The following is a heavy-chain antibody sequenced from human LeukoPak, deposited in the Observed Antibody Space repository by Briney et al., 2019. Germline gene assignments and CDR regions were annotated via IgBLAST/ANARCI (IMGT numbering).Heavy chain of an antibody. J-gene: IGHJ4*02. CDR2: IYSSGST. CDR1: GASISGSGYY. CDR3: ARLYGYNFAVSRKYFDY. D-gene: IGHD5-24*01. Sequence: SETLSLTCTVSGASISGSGYYWGWIRQPPGKGLEWIGSIYSSGSTYYNASLQSRVTISIETSKNQISLRLNSVTAADTAVYYCARLYGYNFAVSRKYFDYWGPGTLVTVSS. V-gene: IGHV4-39*01.